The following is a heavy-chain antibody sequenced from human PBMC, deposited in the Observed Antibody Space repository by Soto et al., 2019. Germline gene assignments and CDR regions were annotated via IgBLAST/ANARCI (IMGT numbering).Heavy chain of an antibody. CDR3: ASPMITSAAHQFDY. Sequence: QVQLVQSGAEVKKPGASVKVSCKASGYTFTGYYMHWVRQAPGQGLEWMGGIIPIFGTANYAQKFQGRVTITADESTSTAYMELSSLRSEDTAVYYCASPMITSAAHQFDYWGQGTLVTVSS. CDR2: IIPIFGTA. CDR1: GYTFTGYY. J-gene: IGHJ4*02. V-gene: IGHV1-69*01. D-gene: IGHD3-16*01.